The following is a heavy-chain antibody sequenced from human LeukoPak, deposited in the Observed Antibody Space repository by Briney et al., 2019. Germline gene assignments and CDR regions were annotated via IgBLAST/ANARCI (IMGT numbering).Heavy chain of an antibody. J-gene: IGHJ6*02. CDR3: ARGNSVVNYYHGLDL. V-gene: IGHV3-30-3*01. CDR2: ISYDGSNK. D-gene: IGHD2-2*01. Sequence: GGSLRLSCAASGFTFSTYAIHWVRQAPGKGLEWVESISYDGSNKYHADSVKGRFTISRDNSKNTVYLQMNDLRLEDTAVYYCARGNSVVNYYHGLDLWGQGTTVTVSS. CDR1: GFTFSTYA.